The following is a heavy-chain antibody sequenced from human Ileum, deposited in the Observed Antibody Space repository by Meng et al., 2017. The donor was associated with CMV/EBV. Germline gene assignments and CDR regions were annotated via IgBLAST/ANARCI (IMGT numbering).Heavy chain of an antibody. CDR2: ISGSGGNT. J-gene: IGHJ4*02. V-gene: IGHV3-23*01. D-gene: IGHD3-10*01. CDR1: GFTFSRYD. Sequence: VQLLVLVAGLVQSGVARGLSCAASGFTFSRYDMTWVRQAPGKGLEYISGISGSGGNTYYADSMKGRFIISRDNSKNTLYLQLNSLRAEDTAVYYCAKRGGFYFDYWGQGTLVTVSS. CDR3: AKRGGFYFDY.